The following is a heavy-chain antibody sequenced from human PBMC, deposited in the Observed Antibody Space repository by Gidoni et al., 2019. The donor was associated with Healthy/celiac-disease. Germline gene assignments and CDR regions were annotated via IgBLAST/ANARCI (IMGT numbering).Heavy chain of an antibody. J-gene: IGHJ3*01. CDR1: NW. CDR3: ARVRVARDAFDL. CDR2: IYHSGST. Sequence: NWWSWVRQPPGKGLEWIGEIYHSGSTNYNPSLKSRVTISVDKSKNQFSLKLSSVTAADTAVYYCARVRVARDAFDLWGQGTMVTVSS. D-gene: IGHD2-15*01. V-gene: IGHV4-4*02.